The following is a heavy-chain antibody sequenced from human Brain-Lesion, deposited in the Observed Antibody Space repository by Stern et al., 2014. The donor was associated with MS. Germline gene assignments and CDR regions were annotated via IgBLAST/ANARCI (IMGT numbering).Heavy chain of an antibody. J-gene: IGHJ5*02. D-gene: IGHD2-15*01. CDR2: IYYRGNT. CDR3: AGEEDIRYCSGGSCTGNWFDP. V-gene: IGHV4-39*01. Sequence: VQLVESGPGLVKPSETLSLTCTVAGGSVSSTSYAWAWIRQPPGKGLEGIGTIYYRGNTYYSPSLKSRLTISLDTSKNQFSLQLRSVTAADTAVYYCAGEEDIRYCSGGSCTGNWFDPWGQGTLVTVSS. CDR1: GGSVSSTSYA.